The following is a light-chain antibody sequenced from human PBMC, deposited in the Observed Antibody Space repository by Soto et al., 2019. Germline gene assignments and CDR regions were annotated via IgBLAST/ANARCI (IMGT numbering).Light chain of an antibody. V-gene: IGKV3-11*01. J-gene: IGKJ1*01. CDR1: QSVGTS. CDR3: QHRSSWPRS. CDR2: DAA. Sequence: DIVLTQSPATLSLSPGDRATLSCRASQSVGTSLAWYKQQPGQAPRLLIHDAAYRASGITERFSGSGSGTAFSLSISSLEPDDFAVYYCQHRSSWPRSFGRGTKVEV.